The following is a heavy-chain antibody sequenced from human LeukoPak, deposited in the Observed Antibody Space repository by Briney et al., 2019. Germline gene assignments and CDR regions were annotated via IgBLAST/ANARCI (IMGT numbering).Heavy chain of an antibody. V-gene: IGHV4-59*01. CDR3: ARVLGGYSYPDYYYYYMDV. CDR1: GFTFSTYW. CDR2: MFFSGST. D-gene: IGHD5-18*01. J-gene: IGHJ6*03. Sequence: GSLRLSCAASGFTFSTYWMSWIRQPPGKGLEWIGYMFFSGSTNYNPSLKSRVSISVDTSKNHFSLKLSSVTAADTAVYYCARVLGGYSYPDYYYYYMDVWGKGTTVTVSS.